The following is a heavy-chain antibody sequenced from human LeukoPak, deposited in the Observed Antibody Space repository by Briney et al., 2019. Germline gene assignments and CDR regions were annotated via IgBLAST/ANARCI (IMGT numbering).Heavy chain of an antibody. D-gene: IGHD3-22*01. V-gene: IGHV1-18*01. CDR3: ARDGHEVYYYVSSGYQGWFDP. J-gene: IGHJ5*02. CDR2: ISAYNGNT. Sequence: ASVKVSCKASGYTFTSYGISWVRQAPGQGLEWMGWISAYNGNTNYAQKLQGRVTMTTDTSTSTAYMELRSLRSDDTAVYYCARDGHEVYYYVSSGYQGWFDPWGQGTLVTVSS. CDR1: GYTFTSYG.